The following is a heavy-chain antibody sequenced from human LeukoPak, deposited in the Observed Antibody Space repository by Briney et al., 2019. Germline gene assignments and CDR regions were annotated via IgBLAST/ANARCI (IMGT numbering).Heavy chain of an antibody. V-gene: IGHV1-69*05. Sequence: SVKVSCKASGGTFSSYAISWVRQAPGQGLEWMGRIIPIFGTANYAQKFQGRVTITTDESTSTAYMELSSLRFEDTAVYYCARDHDYGGNLDYWGQGTLVTVSS. D-gene: IGHD4-23*01. CDR2: IIPIFGTA. J-gene: IGHJ4*02. CDR3: ARDHDYGGNLDY. CDR1: GGTFSSYA.